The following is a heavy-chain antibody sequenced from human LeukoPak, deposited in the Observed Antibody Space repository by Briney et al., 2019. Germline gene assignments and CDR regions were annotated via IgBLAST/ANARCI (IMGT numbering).Heavy chain of an antibody. CDR1: GYTFTGYY. V-gene: IGHV1-2*02. CDR3: ARDQRPMVRGVRAFDY. Sequence: GASVKVSCKASGYTFTGYYMHWVRQAPGQGLEWMGWINPNGGGTNYAQKFQGRVTMTRDTSISTAYMELSRLRSDDTAVYYCARDQRPMVRGVRAFDYWGQGTLVTVSS. D-gene: IGHD3-10*01. CDR2: INPNGGGT. J-gene: IGHJ4*02.